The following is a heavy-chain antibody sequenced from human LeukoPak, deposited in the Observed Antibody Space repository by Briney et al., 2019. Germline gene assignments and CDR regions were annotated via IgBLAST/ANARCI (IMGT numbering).Heavy chain of an antibody. CDR1: GGPISSSSYY. CDR3: ARGYCSGGSCYSYYYYNYMTS. D-gene: IGHD2-15*01. V-gene: IGHV4-39*07. CDR2: IYYSGST. Sequence: SETLSLTCTVSGGPISSSSYYWGWIRQPPGKGLEWIGSIYYSGSTNYNPSLKSRVTISVDTSKNQFSLKLSSVTAADTAVYYCARGYCSGGSCYSYYYYNYMTSGAKGPRSPSP. J-gene: IGHJ6*03.